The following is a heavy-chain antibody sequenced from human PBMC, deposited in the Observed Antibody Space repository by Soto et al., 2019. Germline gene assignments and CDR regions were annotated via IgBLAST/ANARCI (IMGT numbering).Heavy chain of an antibody. CDR1: GGSIVSNNHY. CDR2: IYYSGTT. Sequence: SETLSLTCTVSGGSIVSNNHYWGWIRQPPGKGLEWIGNIYYSGTTYYNPSLKSRVTMSVDTSKGQFSLKLSSMTVADTAVYFCARRSTISRGFDYWGQGTLVTVSS. CDR3: ARRSTISRGFDY. D-gene: IGHD3-9*01. V-gene: IGHV4-39*01. J-gene: IGHJ4*02.